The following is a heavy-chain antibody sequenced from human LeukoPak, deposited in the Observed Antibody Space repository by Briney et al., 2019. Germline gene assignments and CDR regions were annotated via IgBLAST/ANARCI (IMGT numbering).Heavy chain of an antibody. J-gene: IGHJ4*02. CDR2: ISGSGGSS. D-gene: IGHD6-13*01. CDR3: AKAEGLHSSSPFDY. CDR1: GFTLSSYA. Sequence: GGSLRLSCAASGFTLSSYAMTWVGQAPGKGLEWVSAISGSGGSSYYADSVKGRFTISRDNSKNTLFLQMNSLRAEDTAVYYCAKAEGLHSSSPFDYWGQGTLVTVSS. V-gene: IGHV3-23*01.